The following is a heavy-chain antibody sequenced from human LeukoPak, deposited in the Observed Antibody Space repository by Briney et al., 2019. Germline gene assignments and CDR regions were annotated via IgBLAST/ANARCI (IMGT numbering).Heavy chain of an antibody. D-gene: IGHD4-17*01. V-gene: IGHV4-61*08. Sequence: PSETLSLTCTVSGGSISSGGYFCSWIRQPPGKGLEWIGYIYYSGSTNYNPSLKSRVTISVDTSKNQFSLKLSSVTAADTAVYYCARDRVDYGDYYYGMDVWGQGTTVTVSS. J-gene: IGHJ6*02. CDR1: GGSISSGGYF. CDR2: IYYSGST. CDR3: ARDRVDYGDYYYGMDV.